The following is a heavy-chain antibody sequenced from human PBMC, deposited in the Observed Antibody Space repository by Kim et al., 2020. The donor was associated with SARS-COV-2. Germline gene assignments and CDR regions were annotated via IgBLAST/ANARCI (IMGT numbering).Heavy chain of an antibody. CDR3: ATTGVSGWVDY. J-gene: IGHJ4*02. CDR1: GFTFSSYA. CDR2: ISGSGGST. V-gene: IGHV3-23*01. Sequence: GGSLRLSCAASGFTFSSYAMSWVRQAPGKGLEWVSAISGSGGSTYYADSVKGRFTISRDNSKNTLYLQMNILRAEDTAVYYCATTGVSGWVDYWGQGTLVTVSS. D-gene: IGHD6-19*01.